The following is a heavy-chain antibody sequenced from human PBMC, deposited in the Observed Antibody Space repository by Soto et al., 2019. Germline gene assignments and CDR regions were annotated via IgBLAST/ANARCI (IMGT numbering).Heavy chain of an antibody. V-gene: IGHV4-4*07. D-gene: IGHD3-3*01. CDR2: VYSSGGT. Sequence: PSETPSLTGTVSGGSMSSYYWTWIRQPAGKGLEWIGRVYSSGGTHYNPSLKSRVTISLDTSKNQFSLRLLSVTDADTAVYYCARGQRFSDWFDPWGQGTLVTVST. CDR1: GGSMSSYY. J-gene: IGHJ5*02. CDR3: ARGQRFSDWFDP.